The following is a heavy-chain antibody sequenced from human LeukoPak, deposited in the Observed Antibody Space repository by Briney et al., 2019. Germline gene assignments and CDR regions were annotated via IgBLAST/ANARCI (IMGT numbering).Heavy chain of an antibody. CDR1: GFTFNRNA. Sequence: GGSLRLSCAASGFTFNRNAISWVRQAPGKGLEWVSTIGGSGDKTFYADSVKGRFTISRDNSKNMVHLQMNSLAGEDTALYYCVRRGDASSGWGDHDFWGQGALVTVSS. V-gene: IGHV3-23*01. J-gene: IGHJ4*02. CDR2: IGGSGDKT. CDR3: VRRGDASSGWGDHDF. D-gene: IGHD6-19*01.